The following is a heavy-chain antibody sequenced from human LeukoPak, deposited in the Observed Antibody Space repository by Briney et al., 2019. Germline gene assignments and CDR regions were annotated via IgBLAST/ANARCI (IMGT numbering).Heavy chain of an antibody. CDR2: ISGDGRGT. CDR3: ATPTPARFLEWFLDY. J-gene: IGHJ4*02. Sequence: PGGSLRLSCAASGFIFTDYWMHWVRQGPGKELVWVARISGDGRGTTYVDSVKGRFTISRDNSKNTLYLQMNSLRAEDTAVYYCATPTPARFLEWFLDYWGQGTLVTVSS. D-gene: IGHD3-3*01. CDR1: GFIFTDYW. V-gene: IGHV3-74*01.